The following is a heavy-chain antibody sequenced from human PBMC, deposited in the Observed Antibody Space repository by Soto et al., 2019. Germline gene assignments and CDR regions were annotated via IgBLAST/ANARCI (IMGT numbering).Heavy chain of an antibody. CDR3: ASYSNYGSGNWFDP. D-gene: IGHD4-4*01. Sequence: SETLSLTCTVSGGSISSYYWSWIRQPPGKGLEWIGSIYYSGSTNYNPSLKSRVTISVDTSKNQFSLKLSSVTAADTAVYYCASYSNYGSGNWFDPWGQGTLVTVSS. CDR2: IYYSGST. CDR1: GGSISSYY. V-gene: IGHV4-59*08. J-gene: IGHJ5*02.